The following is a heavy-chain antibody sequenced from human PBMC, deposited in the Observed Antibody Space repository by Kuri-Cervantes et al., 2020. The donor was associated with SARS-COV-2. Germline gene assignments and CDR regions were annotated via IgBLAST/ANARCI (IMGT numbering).Heavy chain of an antibody. D-gene: IGHD2-2*01. CDR3: AKCPTSKYYYYYMDV. J-gene: IGHJ6*03. CDR2: ISSSSSYI. V-gene: IGHV3-21*01. CDR1: GFTFSSYS. Sequence: LSLTCAASGFTFSSYSMNWVRQAPGKGLEWVSSISSSSSYIYYADSVKGRFTISRDNAKNSLYLQMNSLRAEDTAVYYCAKCPTSKYYYYYMDVWGKGTTVTVSS.